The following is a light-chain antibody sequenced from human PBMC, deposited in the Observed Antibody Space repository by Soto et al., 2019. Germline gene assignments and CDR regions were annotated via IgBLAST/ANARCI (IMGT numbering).Light chain of an antibody. Sequence: DIQLTQSPSSLSASVGDRVTITCRASQGINNYLGWYQQKPGKAPKLLIYAASTLLSGVPLRFSGSGSGTDFTLTISSLQPEDFATYYCQQLDSYPLTFGGGTKVEIK. J-gene: IGKJ4*01. CDR3: QQLDSYPLT. CDR1: QGINNY. CDR2: AAS. V-gene: IGKV1-9*01.